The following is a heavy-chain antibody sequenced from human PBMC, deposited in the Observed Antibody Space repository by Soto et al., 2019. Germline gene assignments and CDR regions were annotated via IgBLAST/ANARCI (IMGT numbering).Heavy chain of an antibody. CDR3: ASVASDYYDYVWGGYRPEPARYHFDI. V-gene: IGHV1-69*13. CDR2: IIPIFGTA. Sequence: GASVKVSCKASGGTFSSYAISWVRQAPGQGLEWMGGIIPIFGTANYAQKFQGRVTITADESTSTAYMELSSLRSEDTAVYYCASVASDYYDYVWGGYRPEPARYHFDIWGQGTMVTVSS. D-gene: IGHD3-16*02. J-gene: IGHJ3*02. CDR1: GGTFSSYA.